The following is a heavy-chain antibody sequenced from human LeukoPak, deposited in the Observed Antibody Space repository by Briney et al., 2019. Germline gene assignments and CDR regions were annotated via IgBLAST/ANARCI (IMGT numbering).Heavy chain of an antibody. D-gene: IGHD4-23*01. CDR2: MNPNSGNT. J-gene: IGHJ4*02. CDR3: ARVGQVVSAWDYGGTDHDFDY. Sequence: GASVKVSCKASGYTFTSYDISWVRQATGQGLEWMGWMNPNSGNTGYAQKFQGRVTMTRNTSISTAYMELSSLRSEDTAVYYCARVGQVVSAWDYGGTDHDFDYWGQGTLVTVSS. CDR1: GYTFTSYD. V-gene: IGHV1-8*01.